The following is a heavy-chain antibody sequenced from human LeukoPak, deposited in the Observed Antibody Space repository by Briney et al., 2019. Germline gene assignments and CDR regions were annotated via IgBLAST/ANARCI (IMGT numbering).Heavy chain of an antibody. CDR1: GFTFDDYA. CDR2: ISWNSGSI. V-gene: IGHV3-9*01. D-gene: IGHD3-3*01. J-gene: IGHJ4*02. CDR3: VLRFLEWLLPLRARMYYFDY. Sequence: GGSLRLSCAASGFTFDDYAMHWVRQAPGKGLEWVSGISWNSGSIGYADSVKGRFTISRDNAKNSLYLQMNSLRAEDTTRPSQVLRFLEWLLPLRARMYYFDYWGQGTLVTVSS.